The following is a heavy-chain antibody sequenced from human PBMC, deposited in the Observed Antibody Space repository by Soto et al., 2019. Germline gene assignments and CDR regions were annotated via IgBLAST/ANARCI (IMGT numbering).Heavy chain of an antibody. CDR3: ARDVGAAPSYYTFDY. CDR1: GYTFTNYG. CDR2: ISAYNGNT. Sequence: QVQLVQSGAEVKKPGASVKVSCKASGYTFTNYGITWVRQAPGQGLEWMGWISAYNGNTNYAQKLQGRATMTTDTSTSTAYMELRSLRSDDTAVYYCARDVGAAPSYYTFDYWGQGTLVTVSS. D-gene: IGHD1-26*01. J-gene: IGHJ4*02. V-gene: IGHV1-18*01.